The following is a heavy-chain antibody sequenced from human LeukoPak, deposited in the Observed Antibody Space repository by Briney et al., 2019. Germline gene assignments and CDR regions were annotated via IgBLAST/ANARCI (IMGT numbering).Heavy chain of an antibody. CDR1: GFTFSSYE. J-gene: IGHJ6*04. Sequence: PGGSLRLSCAASGFTFSSYEMNWVRQAPGKGLEWVSYISSSGSTIYYADSVKGRFTISRDNAKNSLYLQMNSLRAEDTAVYYCAGEGRDIVVVPYYYGMDVWGKGTTVTVSS. V-gene: IGHV3-48*03. CDR2: ISSSGSTI. CDR3: AGEGRDIVVVPYYYGMDV. D-gene: IGHD2-2*01.